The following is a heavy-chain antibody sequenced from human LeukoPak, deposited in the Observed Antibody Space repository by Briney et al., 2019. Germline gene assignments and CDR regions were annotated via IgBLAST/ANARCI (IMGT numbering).Heavy chain of an antibody. J-gene: IGHJ6*03. Sequence: SETLSLTCAVYGGSFSAYYWTWIRQPPGKGLEWIGEINHSGSTNYNPSLKSRVTMSVDTSKNQFSLKLSSVTAADTAVYYCARVRRAGINYYYMDVWGKGTTVTISS. D-gene: IGHD3-10*01. V-gene: IGHV4-34*01. CDR1: GGSFSAYY. CDR2: INHSGST. CDR3: ARVRRAGINYYYMDV.